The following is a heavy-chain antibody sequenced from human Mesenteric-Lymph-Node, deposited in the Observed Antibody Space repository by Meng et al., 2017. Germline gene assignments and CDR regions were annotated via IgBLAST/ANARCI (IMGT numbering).Heavy chain of an antibody. Sequence: SSYEMNWVRQAPGKGLEWIGSIYYSGSTYYKPSLKSRVTISVDTSKNQFSLKLSSVTAADTAVYYCARGGWTVQLWSNDAFDIWGQGTMVTVSS. J-gene: IGHJ3*02. CDR1: SSYE. CDR3: ARGGWTVQLWSNDAFDI. D-gene: IGHD5-18*01. V-gene: IGHV4-39*07. CDR2: IYYSGST.